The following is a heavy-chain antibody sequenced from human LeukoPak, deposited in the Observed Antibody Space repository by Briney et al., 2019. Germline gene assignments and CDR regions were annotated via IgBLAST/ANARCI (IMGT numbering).Heavy chain of an antibody. V-gene: IGHV1-18*01. J-gene: IGHJ4*02. CDR3: ARATTIFGVVILPYYFDY. D-gene: IGHD3-3*01. CDR2: ISAYNGNT. Sequence: ASVKVSCKASGYTFTSYGISWVRQAPGQGLEWMGWISAYNGNTNYAQKLQGRVTMTTDTSTSIAYMELRSLRSDDTAVYYCARATTIFGVVILPYYFDYWGQGTLVTVSS. CDR1: GYTFTSYG.